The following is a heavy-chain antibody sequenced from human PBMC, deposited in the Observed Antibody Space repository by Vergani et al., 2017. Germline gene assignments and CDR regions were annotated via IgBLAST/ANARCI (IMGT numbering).Heavy chain of an antibody. CDR2: VWYDGSNK. CDR3: ARDLGYCSSTSCYSWFDT. CDR1: GFTFSEYN. D-gene: IGHD2-2*02. Sequence: QVQLVESGGGVVQPGGSLRLSCTASGFTFSEYNMHWVRQAPGKGLEWVAVVWYDGSNKYYADSVKGRFSISRDNSKNTLYLQMNSLRAEDTAVYYCARDLGYCSSTSCYSWFDTWGQGTLVTVSS. J-gene: IGHJ5*02. V-gene: IGHV3-33*01.